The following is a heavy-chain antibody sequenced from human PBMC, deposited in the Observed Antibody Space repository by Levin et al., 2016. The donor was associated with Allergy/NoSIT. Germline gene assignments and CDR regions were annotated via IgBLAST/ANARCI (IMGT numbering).Heavy chain of an antibody. D-gene: IGHD1-1*01. Sequence: SETLSLTCSVSGDSVGRDWWNWIRQSPGKEVQWIGYTHSTGRHDYNPSLKSRVTMSVDTSKNQFSLRLISVTAADTAVYYCARWNDALKGFDFWGQGTMVTVSA. CDR2: THSTGRH. V-gene: IGHV4-59*02. CDR1: GDSVGRDW. J-gene: IGHJ3*01. CDR3: ARWNDALKGFDF.